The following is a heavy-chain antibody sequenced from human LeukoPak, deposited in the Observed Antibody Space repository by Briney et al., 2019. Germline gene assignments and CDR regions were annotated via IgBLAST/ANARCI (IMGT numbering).Heavy chain of an antibody. D-gene: IGHD3-10*01. CDR3: ARVGDLFGAHRVRGLPPDYYYMDV. CDR2: INHSGST. CDR1: GGSITDYY. V-gene: IGHV4-34*01. Sequence: SETLSLTCALSGGSITDYYYNWVRQPPGKGLEWIGEINHSGSTTYNPSLKSRVIIAVDTSKNQFSLKLTSVTAADTAVYYCARVGDLFGAHRVRGLPPDYYYMDVWGKGTTVTVSS. J-gene: IGHJ6*03.